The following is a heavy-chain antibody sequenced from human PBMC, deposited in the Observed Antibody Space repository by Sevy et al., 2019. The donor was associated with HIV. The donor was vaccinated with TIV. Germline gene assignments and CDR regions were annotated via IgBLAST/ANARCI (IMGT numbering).Heavy chain of an antibody. V-gene: IGHV4-59*12. D-gene: IGHD3-9*01. CDR1: GGSISSYY. CDR2: IYYSGST. CDR3: AGRDMFSCYSANDYDCMDV. Sequence: SETLSLTCTVSGGSISSYYWSWIRQPPGKGLEWIGYIYYSGSTNYNPSLKSRVTISLDTSKNQFSLKLSSVTAADTAVEYGAGRDMFSCYSANDYDCMDVWGKGTTVTVSS. J-gene: IGHJ6*03.